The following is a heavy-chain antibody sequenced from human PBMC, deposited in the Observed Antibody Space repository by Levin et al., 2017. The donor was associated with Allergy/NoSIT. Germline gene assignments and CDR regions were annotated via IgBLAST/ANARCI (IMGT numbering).Heavy chain of an antibody. CDR3: ARDYGVYRSAWPEGY. V-gene: IGHV1-2*02. CDR1: GYTFTSYY. D-gene: IGHD6-19*01. CDR2: INPNTGDT. Sequence: ASVKVSCKASGYTFTSYYIHWVRQAPGQGLEWMGWINPNTGDTNYAQKFQGRVSMTRDTSFSTAYMELSRLISDDTAVYYCARDYGVYRSAWPEGYWGQGTLVTVSS. J-gene: IGHJ4*02.